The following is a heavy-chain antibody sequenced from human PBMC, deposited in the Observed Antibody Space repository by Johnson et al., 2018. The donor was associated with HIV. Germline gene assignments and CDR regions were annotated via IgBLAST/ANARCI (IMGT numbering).Heavy chain of an antibody. V-gene: IGHV3-20*04. CDR2: ISWNSGDI. J-gene: IGHJ3*02. Sequence: VQLVESGGGVVRPGESLRLSCAASGFTFDDYGMHWVRQAPGKGLEWVSGISWNSGDIGYADSVKGQFSISRDNAKSSLYLQMNSLRAEDTAVYYCARDGGVAAAVGVVAFDIWGQGTLVTVSS. CDR3: ARDGGVAAAVGVVAFDI. D-gene: IGHD6-13*01. CDR1: GFTFDDYG.